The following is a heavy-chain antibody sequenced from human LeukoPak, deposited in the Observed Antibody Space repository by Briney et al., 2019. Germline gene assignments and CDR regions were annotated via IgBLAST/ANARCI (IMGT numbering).Heavy chain of an antibody. CDR1: GGSISSSSYY. Sequence: SETLSLTCTVSGGSISSSSYYWGWIRQPPGKGLEWIGNIYNSANTHYNPSLKTRITMSVDTSKNQFSLKLNSVTAADTGIYYCARHSRSAYTGYENAFDIWGQGTMVTVSS. CDR3: ARHSRSAYTGYENAFDI. D-gene: IGHD5-12*01. J-gene: IGHJ3*02. V-gene: IGHV4-39*01. CDR2: IYNSANT.